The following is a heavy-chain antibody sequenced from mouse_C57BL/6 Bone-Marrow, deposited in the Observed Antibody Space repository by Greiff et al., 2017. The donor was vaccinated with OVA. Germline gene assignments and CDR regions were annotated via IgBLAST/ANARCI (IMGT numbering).Heavy chain of an antibody. J-gene: IGHJ2*01. CDR1: GFNIKDDY. CDR2: IDPENGDT. V-gene: IGHV14-4*01. Sequence: VQLQQSGAELVRPGASVKLSCTASGFNIKDDYMHWVKQRPEQGLEWIGWIDPENGDTEYASKFQGKATIPADTSSNTAYLQLSSLTSEDTAVYYCTPAPFDYWGQGTTLTVSS. CDR3: TPAPFDY.